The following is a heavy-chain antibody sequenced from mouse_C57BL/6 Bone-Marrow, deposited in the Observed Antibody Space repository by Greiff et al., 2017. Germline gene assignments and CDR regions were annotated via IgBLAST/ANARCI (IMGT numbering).Heavy chain of an antibody. CDR1: GYTFTSYG. CDR2: IYPRSGNT. J-gene: IGHJ3*01. D-gene: IGHD2-5*01. V-gene: IGHV1-81*01. CDR3: ARGGYYSNFLAY. Sequence: QVQLQQSGAELARPGASVKLSCKASGYTFTSYGISWVKQRTGQGLEWIGEIYPRSGNTYYNEKFKGKATLTADKSSSTAYMELRSLTSEDSAVYFCARGGYYSNFLAYWGQGTLVTVSA.